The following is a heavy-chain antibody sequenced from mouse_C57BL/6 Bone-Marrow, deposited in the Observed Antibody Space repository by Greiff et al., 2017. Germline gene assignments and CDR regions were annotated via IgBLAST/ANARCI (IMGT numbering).Heavy chain of an antibody. CDR3: ARFTTVEATDY. J-gene: IGHJ2*01. V-gene: IGHV1-9*01. Sequence: VQLQQSGAELMKPGDSVKLSCKATGYTFPGYWIEWVKQRPGHGLEWLGEILPGSGSTNYTEKFKGKATFTADTSSNRAYMQLSSLTTEDSAIYDCARFTTVEATDYGGQGTTLTVSA. D-gene: IGHD1-1*01. CDR1: GYTFPGYW. CDR2: ILPGSGST.